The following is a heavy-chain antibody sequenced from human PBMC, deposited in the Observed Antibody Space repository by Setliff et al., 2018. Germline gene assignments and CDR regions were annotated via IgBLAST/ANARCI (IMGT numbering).Heavy chain of an antibody. V-gene: IGHV1-18*01. CDR2: ISAYTGKT. CDR3: AREGYCTNGVCNYFDY. D-gene: IGHD2-8*01. CDR1: DYTFLSYG. Sequence: ASVKVSCKAADYTFLSYGLSWVRQAPGQGLEWMGWISAYTGKTDYAQNFQGRVTMTTDTSTSTGYMELRSLRSDDTAVYYCAREGYCTNGVCNYFDYWGQGTLVTVSS. J-gene: IGHJ4*02.